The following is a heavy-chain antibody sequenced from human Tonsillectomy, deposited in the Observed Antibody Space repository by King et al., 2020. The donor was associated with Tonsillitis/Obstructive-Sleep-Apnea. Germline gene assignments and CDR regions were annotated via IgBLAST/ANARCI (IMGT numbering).Heavy chain of an antibody. J-gene: IGHJ4*02. CDR2: IYYSGGT. V-gene: IGHV4-31*03. D-gene: IGHD2-15*01. Sequence: QLQESGPGLVKPSQTLSLTCTVSGGSISSGGYYWSWIRQHPGKGLEWIGYIYYSGGTYYNPSLKSRVTISVDTSKNQFSLKLSSVTAADTAVYYCARDRCSGGSCYPDYWGQGTLVTVSS. CDR3: ARDRCSGGSCYPDY. CDR1: GGSISSGGYY.